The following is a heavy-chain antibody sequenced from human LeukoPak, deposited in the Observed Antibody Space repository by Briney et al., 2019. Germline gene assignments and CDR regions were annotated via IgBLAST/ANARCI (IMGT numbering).Heavy chain of an antibody. CDR2: ISSSSSTI. J-gene: IGHJ4*02. Sequence: PGGSLRLSCAASGFTFSSYSMNWVRQAPGKGLEWVSYISSSSSTIYYADSVKGRFTISRDNAKNSLFLQVNSLRAEDTALYYCARVRVAGFSDFDYWGQGTLVTVSS. D-gene: IGHD6-19*01. CDR3: ARVRVAGFSDFDY. V-gene: IGHV3-48*04. CDR1: GFTFSSYS.